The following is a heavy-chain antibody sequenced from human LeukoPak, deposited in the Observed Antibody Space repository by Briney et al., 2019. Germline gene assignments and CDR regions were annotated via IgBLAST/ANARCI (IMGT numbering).Heavy chain of an antibody. CDR2: FDPEDGET. CDR3: ARELGYCSSTSCSHFDY. Sequence: ASVKVSCKVSGYTLTELSMHWVRQAPGKGLEWMGGFDPEDGETIYAQKFQGRVTMTEDTSTDTAYMELSSLRSEDTAVYYCARELGYCSSTSCSHFDYWGQGTLVTVSS. V-gene: IGHV1-24*01. J-gene: IGHJ4*02. D-gene: IGHD2-2*01. CDR1: GYTLTELS.